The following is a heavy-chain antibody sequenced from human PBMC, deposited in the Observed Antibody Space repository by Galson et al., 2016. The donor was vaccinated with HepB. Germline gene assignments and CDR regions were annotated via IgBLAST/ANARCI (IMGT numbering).Heavy chain of an antibody. CDR2: IKEDGSEK. Sequence: SLRLSCAASGFTFSSDWMSWVRQAPGKGLEWVANIKEDGSEKYYVDSVKGRFTISRDNAENSPYLQMNSLRAEDTAVYYCARDLATTVGIDCWGQGTLATVSS. V-gene: IGHV3-7*03. D-gene: IGHD4-11*01. CDR1: GFTFSSDW. J-gene: IGHJ4*02. CDR3: ARDLATTVGIDC.